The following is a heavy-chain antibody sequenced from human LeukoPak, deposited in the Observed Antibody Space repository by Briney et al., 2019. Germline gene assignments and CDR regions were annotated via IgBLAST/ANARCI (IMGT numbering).Heavy chain of an antibody. CDR1: GYSISSGYY. CDR2: IYYSGST. Sequence: PSETLSLTCTVSGYSISSGYYWGWIRQPPGKGLEWIGSIYYSGSTYYNPSLKSRVTISVDTSKNQFSLKLSSVTAADTAVYYCARDPANYYGSGREPFDYWGQGTLVTVSS. V-gene: IGHV4-38-2*02. D-gene: IGHD3-10*01. J-gene: IGHJ4*02. CDR3: ARDPANYYGSGREPFDY.